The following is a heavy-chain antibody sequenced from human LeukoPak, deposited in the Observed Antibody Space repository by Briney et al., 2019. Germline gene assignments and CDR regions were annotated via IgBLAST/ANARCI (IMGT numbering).Heavy chain of an antibody. V-gene: IGHV3-30*02. J-gene: IGHJ4*02. CDR3: AKDGREWPRSLDY. D-gene: IGHD5-12*01. CDR2: IRNDGSNK. Sequence: PGGSLRLSCAASGFTFSSYGMHWVRQAPGKGLEWVAFIRNDGSNKHYADSVKGRFTISRDSSKNTLYLQMNSLRAEDTAVYYCAKDGREWPRSLDYWGQGTLVTVSS. CDR1: GFTFSSYG.